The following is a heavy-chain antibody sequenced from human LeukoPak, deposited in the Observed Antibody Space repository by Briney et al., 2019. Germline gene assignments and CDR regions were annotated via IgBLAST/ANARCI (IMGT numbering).Heavy chain of an antibody. CDR2: MYYSVIT. J-gene: IGHJ1*01. V-gene: IGHV4-31*03. Sequence: SQTLSLTCTVSGDSINSGVYYWSWIRQHPGKGLEWVVYMYYSVITYYNPSLRSRVTISLDTSKTKFSLKLSSVTAADTAVYYCASQANYNDSRGYLQHWGQGTLVTVSS. CDR3: ASQANYNDSRGYLQH. CDR1: GDSINSGVYY. D-gene: IGHD3-22*01.